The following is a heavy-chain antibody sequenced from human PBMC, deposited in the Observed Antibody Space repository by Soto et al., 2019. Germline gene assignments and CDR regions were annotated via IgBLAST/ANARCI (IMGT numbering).Heavy chain of an antibody. CDR2: INHSGAT. CDR3: ARGLDFYGSGSPDRNGY. Sequence: PSETLSLTCSVSGGSVSGASYYWSWIRQPPGKGLEWIGNINHSGATNYNPSLKTRATISVDTSKKQFSLKLTSLTSADTAAYYCARGLDFYGSGSPDRNGYWGQGSPVTVSS. CDR1: GGSVSGASYY. D-gene: IGHD3-10*01. V-gene: IGHV4-61*01. J-gene: IGHJ4*02.